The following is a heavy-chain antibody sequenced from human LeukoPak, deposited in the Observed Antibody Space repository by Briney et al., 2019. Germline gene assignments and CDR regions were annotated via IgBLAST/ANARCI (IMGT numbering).Heavy chain of an antibody. Sequence: PGRSLRLSCAASGFTFSSYGMHWVRQAPGKGLEWVAVISYDGSNKYYADSVKGRFTISRDNSKNTLYLQMNSLRAEDTAVYYCAKDNSGDFWSGDAFDIWGQGTMVTVSS. V-gene: IGHV3-30*18. D-gene: IGHD3-3*01. CDR1: GFTFSSYG. J-gene: IGHJ3*02. CDR3: AKDNSGDFWSGDAFDI. CDR2: ISYDGSNK.